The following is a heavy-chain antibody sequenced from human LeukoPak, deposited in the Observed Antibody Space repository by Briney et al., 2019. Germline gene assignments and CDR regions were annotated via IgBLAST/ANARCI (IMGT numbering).Heavy chain of an antibody. V-gene: IGHV4-39*01. J-gene: IGHJ5*02. CDR3: ARQGGTLIWFDP. Sequence: SETLSLTCTVSGGSISSSSYYWGWIRQPPGKGLEWIGSIFYSGSAYYNPSLKSRVAISVDTSKNQFSLKLSSVTAADTAVYYCARQGGTLIWFDPWGQGTLVTVSS. CDR1: GGSISSSSYY. D-gene: IGHD1-7*01. CDR2: IFYSGSA.